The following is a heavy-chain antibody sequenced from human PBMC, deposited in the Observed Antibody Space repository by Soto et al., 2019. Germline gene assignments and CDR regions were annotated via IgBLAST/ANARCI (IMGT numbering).Heavy chain of an antibody. CDR2: IHYSGTT. D-gene: IGHD1-7*01. CDR3: ARHPPSRFELRLGYYGMDV. J-gene: IGHJ6*02. Sequence: QLQLQESGPGLVKPSETLSLICTVSGGSISGSSHFWGWIRQPPGKGLEWIGSIHYSGTTYYNPSLKSRVTISVDTSKNQFSLKLNSVTAADTAVYYCARHPPSRFELRLGYYGMDVWGQGTTVTVSS. V-gene: IGHV4-39*01. CDR1: GGSISGSSHF.